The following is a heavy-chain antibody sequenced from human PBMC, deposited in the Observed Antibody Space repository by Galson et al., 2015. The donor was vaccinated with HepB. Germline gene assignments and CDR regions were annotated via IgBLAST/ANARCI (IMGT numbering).Heavy chain of an antibody. CDR1: GFTFGSYA. Sequence: SLRLSCAASGFTFGSYAMSWVRQAPGKGLEWVSTFSGSGGSTYYADSVKGRFTISRDNSKNTLYLQMNSLRAEDTAVYYCAKEGYYDFWSGYYYDYWGQGTLVTVSS. D-gene: IGHD3-3*01. CDR2: FSGSGGST. J-gene: IGHJ4*02. V-gene: IGHV3-23*01. CDR3: AKEGYYDFWSGYYYDY.